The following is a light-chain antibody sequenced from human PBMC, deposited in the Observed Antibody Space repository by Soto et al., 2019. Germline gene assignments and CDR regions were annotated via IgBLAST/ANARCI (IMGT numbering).Light chain of an antibody. CDR1: SSNIGINV. V-gene: IGLV1-44*01. CDR3: AAWDDSLNGYA. CDR2: SND. Sequence: QSVLTQPPSASGTPGQRVTISCSGSSSNIGINVLSWYQQLPGAAPKLLIYSNDQRPSGVPDRFSGSKSGTSASLAISELQSEDEADYYCAAWDDSLNGYAFGPGTKVTVL. J-gene: IGLJ1*01.